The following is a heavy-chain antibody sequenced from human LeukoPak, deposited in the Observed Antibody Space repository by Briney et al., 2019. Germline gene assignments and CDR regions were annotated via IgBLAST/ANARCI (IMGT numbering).Heavy chain of an antibody. J-gene: IGHJ4*02. D-gene: IGHD5-24*01. CDR2: INWNGGST. V-gene: IGHV3-20*04. Sequence: PGRSLRLSCAASRFTFDDYGMSWVRQAPGKGLEWVSCINWNGGSTAYADSVKGRFTISRDNAKNSLYLQMNSLRAEDTALYYCAKDMSAGRDGYNYMDYWGQGTLVTVSS. CDR3: AKDMSAGRDGYNYMDY. CDR1: RFTFDDYG.